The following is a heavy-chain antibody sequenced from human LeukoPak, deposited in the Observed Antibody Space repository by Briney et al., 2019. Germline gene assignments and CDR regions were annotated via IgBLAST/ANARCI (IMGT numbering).Heavy chain of an antibody. Sequence: PGRSLRLSCAASGFTFSSYGMHWVRQAPGKGLEWVAVISYDGSNKYYADSVKGRFTISRDNSKNTLYLQMNSLRAEDTAVYYCARHTVNGDYFDYWGLGTLVTVSS. J-gene: IGHJ4*02. CDR1: GFTFSSYG. V-gene: IGHV3-30*03. CDR3: ARHTVNGDYFDY. CDR2: ISYDGSNK. D-gene: IGHD2-8*01.